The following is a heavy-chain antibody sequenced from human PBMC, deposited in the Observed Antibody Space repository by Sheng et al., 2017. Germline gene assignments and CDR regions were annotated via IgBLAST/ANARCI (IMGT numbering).Heavy chain of an antibody. CDR1: GFSLSTSGVG. V-gene: IGHV2-5*02. CDR2: IYWDDDK. CDR3: AHSNYDYIWGSYRSYYFDY. J-gene: IGHJ4*02. Sequence: QITLKESGPTLVKPTKTLTLTCTFSGFSLSTSGVGVGWIRQPPGKALEWLALIYWDDDKRYSPSLKSRLTITKDTSKNQVVLTMTNMDPVDTATYYCAHSNYDYIWGSYRSYYFDYWGPGNPGHRLL. D-gene: IGHD3-16*02.